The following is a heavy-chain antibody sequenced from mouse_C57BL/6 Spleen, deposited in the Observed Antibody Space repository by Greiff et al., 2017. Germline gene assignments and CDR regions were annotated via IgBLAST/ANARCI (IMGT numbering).Heavy chain of an antibody. CDR2: INPNNGGT. CDR1: GYTFTDYN. J-gene: IGHJ4*01. Sequence: EVQLQESGPELVKPGASVKMSCKASGYTFTDYNMHWVKQSHGKSLEWIGYINPNNGGTSYNQKFKGKATLTGNKSSSTAYRGLRSLTSEESAVYYCARLYGSTRGAMDYWGQGTSVTVSA. V-gene: IGHV1-22*01. CDR3: ARLYGSTRGAMDY. D-gene: IGHD1-1*01.